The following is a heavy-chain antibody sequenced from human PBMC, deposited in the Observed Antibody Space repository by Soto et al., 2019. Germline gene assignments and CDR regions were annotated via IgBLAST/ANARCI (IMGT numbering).Heavy chain of an antibody. D-gene: IGHD3-10*01. CDR2: IGSSGGAI. Sequence: EVQLLESGGGLVQVGGSLRLSCVGSGFGFDSYAMSWVRQAPGKGLEWVSGIGSSGGAIVYADSVRGRFTISRDNSRNALYLHMNSLRAGDTAVYYCAKALWFGECSHYFDYWGQGTLVTVSS. CDR1: GFGFDSYA. CDR3: AKALWFGECSHYFDY. V-gene: IGHV3-23*01. J-gene: IGHJ4*02.